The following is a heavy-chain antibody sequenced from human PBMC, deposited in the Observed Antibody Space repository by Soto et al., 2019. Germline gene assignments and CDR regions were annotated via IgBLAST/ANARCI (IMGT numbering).Heavy chain of an antibody. J-gene: IGHJ4*02. Sequence: SETLSLTCTVSGGSVSSGSYYWSWIRQPPGKGLEWIGYIYYSGSTNYNPSLKSRVTISVDTSKNQLSLKLSSVTAADTAVYYCAREVGYCSGGSCHIDYWGQGTLVTVSS. V-gene: IGHV4-61*01. D-gene: IGHD2-15*01. CDR3: AREVGYCSGGSCHIDY. CDR2: IYYSGST. CDR1: GGSVSSGSYY.